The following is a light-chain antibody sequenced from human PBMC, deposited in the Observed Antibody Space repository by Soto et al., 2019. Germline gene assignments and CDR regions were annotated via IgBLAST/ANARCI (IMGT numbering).Light chain of an antibody. V-gene: IGKV3-15*01. Sequence: ETVMTQSPATLSVSPGETATLSCRASQSVSTSVAWFQQKPGQVPRLLIYGPATRATAIPVKFSGSGSGTEFTLTITNVQSEDFAVYFCQQYNNWPLTFGGGTKVDIK. CDR3: QQYNNWPLT. CDR2: GPA. J-gene: IGKJ4*01. CDR1: QSVSTS.